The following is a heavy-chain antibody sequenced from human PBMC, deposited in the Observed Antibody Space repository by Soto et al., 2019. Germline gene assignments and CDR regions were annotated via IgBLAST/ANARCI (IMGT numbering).Heavy chain of an antibody. V-gene: IGHV3-23*01. Sequence: EVQLLDSGGDLVQPGGSLRLSCAASGFIFSSYAMSWVRQAPGKGLEWVASVSVSGGSTYSTYYADSVRGRLTISSDDSRNTMYLQMSSLRAEDTAIYYCAKNYYFDSWGQGTLVTVSS. J-gene: IGHJ4*02. CDR3: AKNYYFDS. CDR2: VSVSGGSTYST. CDR1: GFIFSSYA.